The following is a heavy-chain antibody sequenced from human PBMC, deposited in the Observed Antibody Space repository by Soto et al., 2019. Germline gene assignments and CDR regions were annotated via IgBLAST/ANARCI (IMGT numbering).Heavy chain of an antibody. Sequence: ILSLTCSFSGISITSANNYWTWLRPHPGEGMAWVGYIYYSGRTYYNPSLKSRVTISVDTSKNQFSLKLSSVTASDTAVYYCAREKRGYSGDDSHYFDYWGQGTLVTFS. CDR2: IYYSGRT. V-gene: IGHV4-31*02. D-gene: IGHD5-12*01. CDR1: GISITSANNY. J-gene: IGHJ4*02. CDR3: AREKRGYSGDDSHYFDY.